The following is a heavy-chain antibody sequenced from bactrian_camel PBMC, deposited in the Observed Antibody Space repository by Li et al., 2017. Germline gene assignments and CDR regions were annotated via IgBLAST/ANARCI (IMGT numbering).Heavy chain of an antibody. V-gene: IGHV3S63*01. CDR2: IYTGDGST. J-gene: IGHJ4*01. D-gene: IGHD3*01. CDR1: GDTNNKHC. Sequence: VQLVESGGGSVQTGGSLRLSCTVSGDTNNKHCIGWFRRAPGKEREGVASIYTGDGSTYYADSVKGRFTVSQDNAKNTVYLQMNSLKPEDTARYYCAKGVFAHADATGHRIRGQGTQVTVS.